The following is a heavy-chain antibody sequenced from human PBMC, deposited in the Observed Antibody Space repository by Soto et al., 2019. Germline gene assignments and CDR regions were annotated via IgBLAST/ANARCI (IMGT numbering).Heavy chain of an antibody. J-gene: IGHJ6*02. CDR1: GFTFDDYT. Sequence: EVRLVESGGVVVQPGGSLRLSCAASGFTFDDYTMHWVRQAPGKGLEWVSLISWDGGSTYYADSVKGRFTISRDNSKYSLYLQMNSLRTEDTALYYCEKGTAVEMYYGMDVWGQGTTVTVS. D-gene: IGHD5-18*01. CDR2: ISWDGGST. CDR3: EKGTAVEMYYGMDV. V-gene: IGHV3-43*01.